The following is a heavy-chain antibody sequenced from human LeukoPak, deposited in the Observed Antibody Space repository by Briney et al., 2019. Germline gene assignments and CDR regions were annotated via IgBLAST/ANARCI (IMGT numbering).Heavy chain of an antibody. D-gene: IGHD3-3*01. CDR1: EFTFNTYS. V-gene: IGHV3-21*04. J-gene: IGHJ6*03. CDR3: AKGGDFWSGYSRGYYMDV. CDR2: ISSSSDYI. Sequence: GGSLRLSCAASEFTFNTYSMNWVRQAPGKGLEWVSSISSSSDYIYYADSVKGRFTISRDNSKNTLYLQMNSLGAEDTAVYYCAKGGDFWSGYSRGYYMDVWGKGTTVTVSS.